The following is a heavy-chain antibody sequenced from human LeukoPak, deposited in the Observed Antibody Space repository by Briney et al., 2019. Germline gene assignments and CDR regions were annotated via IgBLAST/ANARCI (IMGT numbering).Heavy chain of an antibody. Sequence: PGGSLRLSCAASGFTFSTYAMTWVRQAPGKGLESVSLISATGSTTYYAESVRGRFTISRDNSKNTLYLQMNSLRAEDTAVYYCAKALYYDFWSGYPGAFDIWGQGTMVTVSS. CDR1: GFTFSTYA. V-gene: IGHV3-23*01. J-gene: IGHJ3*02. D-gene: IGHD3-3*01. CDR2: ISATGSTT. CDR3: AKALYYDFWSGYPGAFDI.